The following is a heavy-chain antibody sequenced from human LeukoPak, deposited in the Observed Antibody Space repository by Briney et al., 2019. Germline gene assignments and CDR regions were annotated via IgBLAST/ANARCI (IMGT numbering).Heavy chain of an antibody. CDR1: GFTFDDYA. V-gene: IGHV3-43*02. CDR3: AKDMMEYGSGSSDY. CDR2: ISGDGGST. J-gene: IGHJ4*02. D-gene: IGHD3-10*01. Sequence: GGSLRLSCAASGFTFDDYAMHWVRQAPGKGLEWVSLISGDGGSTYYADSVKGRSTISRDNSKNSLYLQMNSLRTEDTALYYCAKDMMEYGSGSSDYWGQGTLVTVSS.